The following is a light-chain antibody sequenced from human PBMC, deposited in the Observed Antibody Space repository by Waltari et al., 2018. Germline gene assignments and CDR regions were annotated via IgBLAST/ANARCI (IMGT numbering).Light chain of an antibody. CDR1: ASNIRENA. V-gene: IGLV1-44*01. CDR3: ATWDESPSGHWV. J-gene: IGLJ3*02. Sequence: QSVLSQPPSASGTPGQRVTISCAGSASNIRENAVNRYQQVPGKAPKLLIYRNDLRPSGVPDRFSGSKSCTSASLAISGLQSEDDADYYCATWDESPSGHWVFGGGTKVTVL. CDR2: RND.